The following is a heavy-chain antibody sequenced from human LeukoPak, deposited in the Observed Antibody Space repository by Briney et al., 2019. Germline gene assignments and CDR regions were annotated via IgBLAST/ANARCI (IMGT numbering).Heavy chain of an antibody. CDR1: GFTFGDYA. D-gene: IGHD3-10*01. CDR2: IRSKAYGGTT. J-gene: IGHJ4*02. Sequence: GGSLRLSCTASGFTFGDYAMSWVRQAPGKGLEWVGFIRSKAYGGTTEYAASVKGRFTISRVDSKSIAYLQMNSLKTEDTAVYYCTNYGSGSYRLDYWGQGTLVTVSS. V-gene: IGHV3-49*04. CDR3: TNYGSGSYRLDY.